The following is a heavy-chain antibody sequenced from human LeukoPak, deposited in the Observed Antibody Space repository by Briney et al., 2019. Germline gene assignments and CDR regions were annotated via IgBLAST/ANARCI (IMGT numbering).Heavy chain of an antibody. CDR3: AKARPYCSGGSCYSSSCDY. V-gene: IGHV3-23*01. J-gene: IGHJ4*02. Sequence: GGSLRLSCAASGFTFSSYAMSWVRQAPGKGLEWVSAISGSGGSTYYADSVKGRFTISRDNSKNTLYPQMNSLRAEDTAVYYCAKARPYCSGGSCYSSSCDYWGQGTLVTVSS. CDR2: ISGSGGST. CDR1: GFTFSSYA. D-gene: IGHD2-15*01.